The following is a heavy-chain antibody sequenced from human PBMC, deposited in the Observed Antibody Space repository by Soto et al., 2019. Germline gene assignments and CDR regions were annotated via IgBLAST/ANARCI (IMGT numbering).Heavy chain of an antibody. V-gene: IGHV4-59*01. Sequence: SETLSLTCTVSGGSISSYYWSWIRQPPGKGLEWIGYIYYSGSTNYNPSLKSRDTISEDTSKNQFSMKMSSVTAADTAVYYCARWVVVVPAAIRGYYYYYMDVWGKGTTVTVSS. CDR1: GGSISSYY. J-gene: IGHJ6*03. D-gene: IGHD2-2*02. CDR3: ARWVVVVPAAIRGYYYYYMDV. CDR2: IYYSGST.